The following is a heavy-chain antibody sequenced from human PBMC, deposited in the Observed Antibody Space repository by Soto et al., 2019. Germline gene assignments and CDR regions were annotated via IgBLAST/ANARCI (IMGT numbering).Heavy chain of an antibody. J-gene: IGHJ4*02. CDR2: ISRSTSTR. V-gene: IGHV3-48*02. Sequence: PGGSLRLSCVASGFTFGSYSMYWVRQAPGKGLEWVSYISRSTSTRSYADSVKGRFSISRDNAMDSLYLQMNSLRDEDTAIYYFARGRPGYYCDIWGQGTLVTVSS. D-gene: IGHD3-22*01. CDR1: GFTFGSYS. CDR3: ARGRPGYYCDI.